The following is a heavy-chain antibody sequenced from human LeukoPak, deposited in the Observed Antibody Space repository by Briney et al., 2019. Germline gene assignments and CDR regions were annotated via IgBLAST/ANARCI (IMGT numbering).Heavy chain of an antibody. V-gene: IGHV3-30*04. D-gene: IGHD3-3*01. CDR1: GVTFYSYA. CDR3: ARGEDGFWSGYVEH. CDR2: ISYDGSNN. J-gene: IGHJ1*01. Sequence: PGRSLRLSCAASGVTFYSYALHWVRQAPGKGLEWVAVISYDGSNNYYGESVKGRFTISRDNSKNMVYLQMNSLRPEDTAVYYCARGEDGFWSGYVEHWGLGTLVTVSS.